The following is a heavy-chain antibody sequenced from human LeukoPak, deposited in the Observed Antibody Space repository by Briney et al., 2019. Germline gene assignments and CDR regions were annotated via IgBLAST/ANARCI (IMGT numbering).Heavy chain of an antibody. CDR2: INHSGST. CDR1: GGSLSGYY. Sequence: PSETLSLTCAVYGGSLSGYYWSWIRQPPGKGLAWIGEINHSGSTNDNPSLKSRVTISVDTSKNQFSPKLSSVTAADTAVYYCARGANYYGSGSYFPLYYWGQGTLVTVSS. CDR3: ARGANYYGSGSYFPLYY. D-gene: IGHD3-10*01. V-gene: IGHV4-34*01. J-gene: IGHJ4*02.